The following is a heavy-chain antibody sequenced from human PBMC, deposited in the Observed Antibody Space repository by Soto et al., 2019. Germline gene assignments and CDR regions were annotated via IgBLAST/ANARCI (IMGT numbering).Heavy chain of an antibody. D-gene: IGHD3-16*01. V-gene: IGHV3-11*01. CDR3: ARVSPRDRWGVGGWNYYYMDV. CDR1: GFTFSDYY. J-gene: IGHJ6*03. Sequence: GGSLRLSCAASGFTFSDYYMSWIRQAPGKGLERVSYISSSGSTIYYADSVKGRFTISRDNAKNSLYLQMNSLRAEDTAVYYCARVSPRDRWGVGGWNYYYMDVWGKGTTVTVSS. CDR2: ISSSGSTI.